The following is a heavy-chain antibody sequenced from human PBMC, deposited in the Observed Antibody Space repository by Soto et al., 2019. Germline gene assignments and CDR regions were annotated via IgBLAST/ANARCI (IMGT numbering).Heavy chain of an antibody. J-gene: IGHJ6*03. D-gene: IGHD2-2*01. CDR3: AKSPDCTTTTCYGYYYYMDV. CDR1: GFTFRSYA. Sequence: EVQLWESGGGLVQPGGSLRLSCAASGFTFRSYAMSWVRQAPGKGLEWVSVISSSGGSTYYEDSVKGRFTISRDNSKNTLYLQMNGLRAEDTAVYYCAKSPDCTTTTCYGYYYYMDVWGKGTTVTVSS. CDR2: ISSSGGST. V-gene: IGHV3-23*01.